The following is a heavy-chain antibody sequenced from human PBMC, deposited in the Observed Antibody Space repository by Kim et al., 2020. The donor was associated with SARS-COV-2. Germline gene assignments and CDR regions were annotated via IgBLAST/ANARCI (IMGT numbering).Heavy chain of an antibody. CDR2: ISSSSSYT. Sequence: GGSLRLSCAASGFTFSDYYMSWIRQAPGKGLEWVSYISSSSSYTNYADSVKGRFTISRDNAKNSLYLQMNSLRAEDTAVYYCARVGAAAGTVGYFQHWGQGTLVTVSS. J-gene: IGHJ1*01. CDR3: ARVGAAAGTVGYFQH. V-gene: IGHV3-11*06. CDR1: GFTFSDYY. D-gene: IGHD6-13*01.